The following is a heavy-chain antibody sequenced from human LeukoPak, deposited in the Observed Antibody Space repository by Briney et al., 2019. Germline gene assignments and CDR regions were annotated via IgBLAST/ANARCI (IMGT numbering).Heavy chain of an antibody. V-gene: IGHV3-33*01. CDR1: GFTFSSYG. J-gene: IGHJ4*02. CDR2: IWYDGSNK. CDR3: ARGDKSSSCYWAHTGPPSALDY. D-gene: IGHD6-13*01. Sequence: PGGSLRLSCAASGFTFSSYGMHWVRQAPGKGLEWVAVIWYDGSNKYYADSVKGRFTISRDNSKNTLYLQMNSLRAEDTAVYYCARGDKSSSCYWAHTGPPSALDYWGQGTLVTVSS.